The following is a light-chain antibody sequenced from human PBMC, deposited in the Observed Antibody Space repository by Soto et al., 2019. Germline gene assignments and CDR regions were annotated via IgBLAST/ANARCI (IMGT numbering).Light chain of an antibody. CDR2: GAS. Sequence: EIVLTQSPATLSLSPGERATLSCRASQSVSSYLAWYQQKPGQAPRLLIYGASSRATGVPARFSGSVSGTEFTLTISRLEAEDFAVYYCQQYNNWPRTFGQGTKVDIK. J-gene: IGKJ1*01. CDR3: QQYNNWPRT. V-gene: IGKV3-11*01. CDR1: QSVSSY.